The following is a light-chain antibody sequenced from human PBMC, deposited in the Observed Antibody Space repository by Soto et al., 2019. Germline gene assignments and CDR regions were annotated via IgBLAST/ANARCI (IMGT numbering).Light chain of an antibody. CDR3: QQYNNWPLTWT. V-gene: IGKV3-20*01. CDR1: QSVSSSY. Sequence: EIVLTQSPGTLSLSPGERATLSCRASQSVSSSYLAWYQQKPGQAPRLLIYGASSRATGIPARFSGSGSGTEFTLTISRLQSEDFAVYYCQQYNNWPLTWTFGQGTKGDIK. CDR2: GAS. J-gene: IGKJ1*01.